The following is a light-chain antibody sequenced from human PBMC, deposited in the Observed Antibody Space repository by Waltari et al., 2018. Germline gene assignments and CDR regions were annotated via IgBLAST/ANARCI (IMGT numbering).Light chain of an antibody. V-gene: IGKV1-39*01. CDR1: HYIANF. CDR2: DAS. J-gene: IGKJ3*01. CDR3: QQTHKSPPT. Sequence: DVLVTQSPSSLSASVGDRVTITCRASHYIANFLNWYQHMPGKAPRLLIHDASTLQPGVSPRFSGSTSGTDFILTIDNLHPEDFATYYCQQTHKSPPTFGPGTKVDV.